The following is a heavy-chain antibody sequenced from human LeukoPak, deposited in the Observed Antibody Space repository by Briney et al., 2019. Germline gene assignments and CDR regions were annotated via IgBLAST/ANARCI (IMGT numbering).Heavy chain of an antibody. V-gene: IGHV1-24*01. D-gene: IGHD7-27*01. Sequence: GASVKVSCKVSGYTLTELSMHWVRQAPGKGLEWMGGFDPEDGETIYAQKFQGRVTITADTSTDTAYMELSSLRSEDTAVYYCATQTYLGESWYFDLWGRGTLVTVSS. CDR1: GYTLTELS. CDR3: ATQTYLGESWYFDL. J-gene: IGHJ2*01. CDR2: FDPEDGET.